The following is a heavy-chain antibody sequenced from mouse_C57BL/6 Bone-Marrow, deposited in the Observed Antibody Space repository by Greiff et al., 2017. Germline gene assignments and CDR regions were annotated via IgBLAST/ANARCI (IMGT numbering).Heavy chain of an antibody. D-gene: IGHD1-1*01. CDR3: ARRGYGSSWAY. J-gene: IGHJ3*01. CDR2: IDPSDSST. CDR1: GYTFTSYW. Sequence: QVQLQQPGAELVRPGTSVKLSCKASGYTFTSYWMHWVKQRPGQGLEWIGVIDPSDSSTNYNQKFKGKATLTVDTSSSTAYMQLSSLTSEDSAVYYCARRGYGSSWAYWGQGTLVTVSA. V-gene: IGHV1-59*01.